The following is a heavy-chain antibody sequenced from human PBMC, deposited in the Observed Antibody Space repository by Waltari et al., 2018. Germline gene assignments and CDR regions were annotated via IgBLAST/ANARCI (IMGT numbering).Heavy chain of an antibody. CDR1: GGSISSYY. J-gene: IGHJ4*02. V-gene: IGHV4-59*01. CDR3: ARGRPIYDFWSGYYTGDHYYFDY. D-gene: IGHD3-3*01. Sequence: QVQLQESGPGLVKPSETLSLTCTVSGGSISSYYWSWIRQPPGKGLEWIGYIYYSGSTNYNPSLKSRVTISVDTSKNQFSLKLSSVTAADTAVYYCARGRPIYDFWSGYYTGDHYYFDYWGQGTLVTVSS. CDR2: IYYSGST.